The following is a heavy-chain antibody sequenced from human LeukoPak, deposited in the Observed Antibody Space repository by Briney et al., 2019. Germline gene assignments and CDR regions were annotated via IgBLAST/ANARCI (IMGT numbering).Heavy chain of an antibody. Sequence: GTSLRLSCAASGFTLSTYTVHWVRQTPGKGLEWVALISFDEKHKDFADSVKGRFSISRETSKNTVSLQMDSLTTDDAAVYYCARDAVQIWFYVGTFDIWGQGSIVTVSS. CDR1: GFTLSTYT. CDR3: ARDAVQIWFYVGTFDI. J-gene: IGHJ3*02. CDR2: ISFDEKHK. D-gene: IGHD3-10*01. V-gene: IGHV3-30*04.